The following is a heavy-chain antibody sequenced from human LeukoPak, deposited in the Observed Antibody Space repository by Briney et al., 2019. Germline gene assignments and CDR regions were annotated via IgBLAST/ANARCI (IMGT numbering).Heavy chain of an antibody. CDR1: GFPFTVYP. J-gene: IGHJ4*02. V-gene: IGHV3-7*03. CDR2: IAANGNDK. CDR3: AREVFFQFDN. Sequence: GGSLRLSCAASGFPFTVYPTHWVRQAPGKGLEWVATIAANGNDKDYEDALQGRFTISRDNARNSLSLRIDSLRAEDTAQYYCAREVFFQFDNWGQGALVTVSS.